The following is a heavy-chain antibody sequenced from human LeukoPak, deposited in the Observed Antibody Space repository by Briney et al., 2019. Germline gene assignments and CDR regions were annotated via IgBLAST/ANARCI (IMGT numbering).Heavy chain of an antibody. D-gene: IGHD6-13*01. V-gene: IGHV3-66*02. J-gene: IGHJ6*03. Sequence: GGSLTLSCAASGFTVSSNYMSWVRQAPGKGLEWVSVIYSGGSTYYADSVKGRFTISRDNSKNTLYLQMNSLRAEDTAVYYCARGSSSWYYYYYYMDVWGKGTTVTVSS. CDR1: GFTVSSNY. CDR3: ARGSSSWYYYYYYMDV. CDR2: IYSGGST.